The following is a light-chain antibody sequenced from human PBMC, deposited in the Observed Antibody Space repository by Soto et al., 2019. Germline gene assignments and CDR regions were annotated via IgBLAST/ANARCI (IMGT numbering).Light chain of an antibody. CDR1: SSDVDGYNY. Sequence: QSALTQPASVSGSPGQSITISCTGTSSDVDGYNYVSWYQQHPGIAPKLLIYGVTNRPSGVSTRFAGSRSGNTASLTISGLQAEDEADYHCSSYTSASTLLYLFGTGTKLTFL. J-gene: IGLJ1*01. CDR2: GVT. V-gene: IGLV2-14*01. CDR3: SSYTSASTLLYL.